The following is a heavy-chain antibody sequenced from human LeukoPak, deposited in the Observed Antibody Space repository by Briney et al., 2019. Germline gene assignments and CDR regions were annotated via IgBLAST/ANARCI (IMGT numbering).Heavy chain of an antibody. CDR2: IYTSGST. J-gene: IGHJ5*02. CDR3: ARPRGAARPHWFDP. D-gene: IGHD6-6*01. Sequence: PSETLSLTCTVSGGSISSYYWSWIRQPAGKGLEWIGRIYTSGSTNYNPSLKSRVTMSVDTSKNQFSLKLSSVTAADTAVYYCARPRGAARPHWFDPWGQGTLVTVSS. V-gene: IGHV4-4*07. CDR1: GGSISSYY.